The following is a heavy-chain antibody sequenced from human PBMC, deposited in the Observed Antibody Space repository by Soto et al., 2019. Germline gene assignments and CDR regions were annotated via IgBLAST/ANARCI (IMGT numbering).Heavy chain of an antibody. J-gene: IGHJ3*01. Sequence: PGESLKISCKGSAYSFTSYWIGWMRQMPGKGLEWMGIIYPGDSNTRYSPSFQGQVTISADESISTAYLQWSSLKASDTAMYYCARHEITMIVEFWGQGTMVTV. V-gene: IGHV5-51*01. CDR3: ARHEITMIVEF. CDR1: AYSFTSYW. CDR2: IYPGDSNT. D-gene: IGHD3-22*01.